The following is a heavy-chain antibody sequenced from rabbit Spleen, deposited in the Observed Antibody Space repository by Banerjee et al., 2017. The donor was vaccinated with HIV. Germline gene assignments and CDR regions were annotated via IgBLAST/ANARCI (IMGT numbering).Heavy chain of an antibody. CDR2: IAGSSSGFT. V-gene: IGHV1S40*01. Sequence: QSLEESGGDLVKPGASLTLTCTASGFTLSSYYYMCWVRQAPGKGLEWISCIAGSSSGFTYSATWAKGRFTCSKTSSTTVTLQMTSLTGADTATYFCARDLTNVIGWNFGLWGQGTLVT. CDR1: GFTLSSYYY. D-gene: IGHD1-1*01. J-gene: IGHJ3*01. CDR3: ARDLTNVIGWNFGL.